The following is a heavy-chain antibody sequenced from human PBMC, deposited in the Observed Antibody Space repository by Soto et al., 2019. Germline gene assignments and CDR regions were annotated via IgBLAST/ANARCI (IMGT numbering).Heavy chain of an antibody. CDR3: AREAVSGIGFDP. CDR1: GYTFTSYG. Sequence: QVQLVQSGAEVKKPGASVKVSCKASGYTFTSYGISWVRQAPGQGLEWMGWINPYNGNTNYAQKLQGRVTMTTDTSSSTAYMELRSLRSDVTAMYYSAREAVSGIGFDPWGQGTLGTVSS. J-gene: IGHJ5*02. V-gene: IGHV1-18*01. D-gene: IGHD6-19*01. CDR2: INPYNGNT.